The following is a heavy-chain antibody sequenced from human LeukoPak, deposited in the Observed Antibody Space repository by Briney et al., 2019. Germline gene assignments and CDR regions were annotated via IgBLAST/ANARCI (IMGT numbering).Heavy chain of an antibody. D-gene: IGHD3-3*01. Sequence: SETLSLTCAVYGGSFSGYYWSWIRQPPGKGLEWIGEINHSGSTNYNPSLKSRVTISVDTSKNQFSLKLSSVTAADTAVYCCARGSRITIFGVVIRDAFDIWGQGTMVTVSS. J-gene: IGHJ3*02. CDR1: GGSFSGYY. V-gene: IGHV4-34*01. CDR3: ARGSRITIFGVVIRDAFDI. CDR2: INHSGST.